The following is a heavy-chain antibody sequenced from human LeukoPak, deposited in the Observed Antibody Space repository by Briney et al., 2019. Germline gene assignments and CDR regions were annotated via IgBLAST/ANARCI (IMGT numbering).Heavy chain of an antibody. V-gene: IGHV1-2*02. Sequence: EASVKVSCKASGYTFTGYYMHWVRQAPGQGLEWMGWINPNSGGTNYAQKFQGRVTMTRDTSISTAYMELSRLRSDDTAVYYCARILSPSVDYDIVAMIDYWGQGTLVTVSS. CDR1: GYTFTGYY. CDR3: ARILSPSVDYDIVAMIDY. J-gene: IGHJ4*02. CDR2: INPNSGGT. D-gene: IGHD5-12*01.